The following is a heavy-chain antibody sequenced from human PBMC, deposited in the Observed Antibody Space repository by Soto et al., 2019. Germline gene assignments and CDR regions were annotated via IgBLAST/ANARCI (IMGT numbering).Heavy chain of an antibody. CDR3: AKRPGYYFDY. Sequence: GGSLRLSCAVSGFTFRNYAMSWVRQAPGKGLEWVSAISGDGGSTYYADSVRGWFTISRDNSKNTLYLQMNSLRAADTAVYYCAKRPGYYFDYWGQGTLVTVPS. V-gene: IGHV3-23*01. J-gene: IGHJ4*02. CDR2: ISGDGGST. CDR1: GFTFRNYA.